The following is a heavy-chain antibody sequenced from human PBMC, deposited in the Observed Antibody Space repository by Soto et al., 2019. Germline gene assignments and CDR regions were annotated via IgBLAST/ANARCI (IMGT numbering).Heavy chain of an antibody. V-gene: IGHV3-23*01. D-gene: IGHD1-26*01. Sequence: PGGSLRLSCAASGFTFSDYSMNWVRHAPGKGLEWISSISVSGFKKYYADSVEGRFTISRDNSKGTVYLELNNLSAEDTAVYHCAKNQGVELVPLATVDWFDPWGQGSVVTVSS. CDR2: ISVSGFKK. J-gene: IGHJ5*02. CDR1: GFTFSDYS. CDR3: AKNQGVELVPLATVDWFDP.